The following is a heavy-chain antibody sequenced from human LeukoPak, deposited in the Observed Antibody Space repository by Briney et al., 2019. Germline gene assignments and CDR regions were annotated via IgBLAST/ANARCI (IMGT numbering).Heavy chain of an antibody. D-gene: IGHD7-27*01. J-gene: IGHJ4*02. V-gene: IGHV3-23*01. CDR1: GFTLSSYG. CDR2: LSISGFTT. CDR3: AKGTIAYYWGFDS. Sequence: PGGPLRLSCAASGFTLSSYGMSWVRQAPGKGLEWVSALSISGFTTYYADSVRGRFTISRDNSKNTLYLQMTSLRADDTAVYYCAKGTIAYYWGFDSWGQGTLVTVSS.